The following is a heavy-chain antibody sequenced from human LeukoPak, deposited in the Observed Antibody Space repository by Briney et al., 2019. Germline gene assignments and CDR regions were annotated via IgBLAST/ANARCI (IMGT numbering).Heavy chain of an antibody. J-gene: IGHJ2*01. CDR1: GVSISSGGYS. D-gene: IGHD6-13*01. CDR2: ISHSGST. V-gene: IGHV4-30-2*01. CDR3: ARYSSTWPYWYFDL. Sequence: SETLSLTCSVSGVSISSGGYSWSWIRQPPGKGLEWIGYISHSGSTYYNPSLKSRVTISVDRSKNQFSLELTSVTAADTAVYYCARYSSTWPYWYFDLWGRGTLVTVSS.